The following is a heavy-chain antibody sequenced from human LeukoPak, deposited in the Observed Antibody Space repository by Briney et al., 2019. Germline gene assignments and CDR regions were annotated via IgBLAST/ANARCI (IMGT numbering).Heavy chain of an antibody. J-gene: IGHJ3*02. CDR2: IIPTFGTA. CDR3: ATAPYYDILTGYYNYAFDI. CDR1: GGTFSSYA. Sequence: SVKVSCKASGGTFSSYAISWVRQAPGQGLEWMGGIIPTFGTANYAQKFQGRVTITTDESTSTAYMELSSLRSEDTAVYYCATAPYYDILTGYYNYAFDIWGQGTMVTVSS. V-gene: IGHV1-69*05. D-gene: IGHD3-9*01.